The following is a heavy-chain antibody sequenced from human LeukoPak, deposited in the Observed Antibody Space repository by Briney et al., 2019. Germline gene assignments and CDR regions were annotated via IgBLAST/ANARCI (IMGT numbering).Heavy chain of an antibody. D-gene: IGHD3-10*01. CDR1: GFSFSDYW. V-gene: IGHV3-7*01. CDR2: IRQDGGEI. Sequence: GGSLRLSCVVSGFSFSDYWMSWVRQAPGEGLEWVANIRQDGGEIYYVDSVKGRFTISRDNAKNSLFLQMNSLRVEDTAVYYCVGDRSPQANWFDPWGQGTLVTVSS. J-gene: IGHJ5*02. CDR3: VGDRSPQANWFDP.